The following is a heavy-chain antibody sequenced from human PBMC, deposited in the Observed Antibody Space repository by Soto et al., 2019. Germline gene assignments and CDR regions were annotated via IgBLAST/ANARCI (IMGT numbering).Heavy chain of an antibody. CDR3: ARGMTTVTTYDY. J-gene: IGHJ4*02. D-gene: IGHD4-4*01. CDR2: IHHSGST. V-gene: IGHV4-4*02. Sequence: PGGSLRLSCAASGFTFSSYWMSWVRQAPGKGLEWIGYIHHSGSTYYNPSLKSRVTISVDRSKNQFSLNLSSVTAADTAVYYCARGMTTVTTYDYWGQGTLVTVSS. CDR1: GFTFSSYW.